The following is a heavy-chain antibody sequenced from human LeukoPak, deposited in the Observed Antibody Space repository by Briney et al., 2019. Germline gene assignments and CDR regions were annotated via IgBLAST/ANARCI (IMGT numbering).Heavy chain of an antibody. CDR2: ISGSGDTT. J-gene: IGHJ4*02. Sequence: AGGSLRLSCAASEFTFINYAMSGVRQTPGKGLEGVSDISGSGDTTYYADSVKGRFSISRGNSRNTLYLQMNSLRAEDSAVYYCAKVESPYCSGRSCFLDYWGQGTLVTVSS. CDR3: AKVESPYCSGRSCFLDY. V-gene: IGHV3-23*01. CDR1: EFTFINYA. D-gene: IGHD2-15*01.